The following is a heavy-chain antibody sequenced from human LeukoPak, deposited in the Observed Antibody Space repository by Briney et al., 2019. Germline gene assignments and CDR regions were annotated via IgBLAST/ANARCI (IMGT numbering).Heavy chain of an antibody. CDR2: INTYSGNT. V-gene: IGHV1-18*01. CDR1: GYIFTTYG. J-gene: IGHJ4*02. Sequence: GASVKVSCKASGYIFTTYGLSWVRQAPGQGLEWMGWINTYSGNTNYAHNIQDRVTMTTDTSTNTAYMELRSLRSEDTAVFYCASNTNYYENTGHYVFDSWGQGTLVTVSS. CDR3: ASNTNYYENTGHYVFDS. D-gene: IGHD3-22*01.